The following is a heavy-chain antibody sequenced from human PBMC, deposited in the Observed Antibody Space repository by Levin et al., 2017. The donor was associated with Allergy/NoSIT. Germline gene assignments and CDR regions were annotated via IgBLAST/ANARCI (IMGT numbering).Heavy chain of an antibody. V-gene: IGHV1-69*13. CDR2: IIPIFGTA. CDR1: GGTFSSYA. CDR3: AREVEGTVTNPYFDY. J-gene: IGHJ4*02. D-gene: IGHD4-11*01. Sequence: SVKVSCKASGGTFSSYAISWVRQAPGQGLEWMGGIIPIFGTANYAQKFQGRVTITADESTSTAYMELSSLRSEDTAVYYCAREVEGTVTNPYFDYWGQGTLVTVSS.